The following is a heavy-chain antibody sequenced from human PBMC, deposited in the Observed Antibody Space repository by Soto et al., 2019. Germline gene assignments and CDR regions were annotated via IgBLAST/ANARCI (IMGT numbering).Heavy chain of an antibody. Sequence: GGSLRLSCAASGFTFDDYAMHWVRQAPGKGLEWVSGISWNSGSIGYADSVKGRFTISRDNAKNSLYLQMNSLRAEDTALYYCAKATFYDILTGYFDTPHYYYMDVWGKGTTVTVSS. CDR1: GFTFDDYA. CDR2: ISWNSGSI. D-gene: IGHD3-9*01. CDR3: AKATFYDILTGYFDTPHYYYMDV. J-gene: IGHJ6*03. V-gene: IGHV3-9*01.